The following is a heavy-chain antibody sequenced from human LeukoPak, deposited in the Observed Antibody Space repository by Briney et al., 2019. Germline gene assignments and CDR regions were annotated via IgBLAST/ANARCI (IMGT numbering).Heavy chain of an antibody. CDR3: ARDLNSNYGFDY. CDR1: GYTFTSYD. Sequence: ASVKVSCKASGYTFTSYDINWVRQATGQGLEWMGWMNPNSGNTGYAQKFQGRVTMTRNTSISTVYMELTSLRFEDTAVFYCARDLNSNYGFDYWGQGTLVTVSS. CDR2: MNPNSGNT. D-gene: IGHD4-11*01. J-gene: IGHJ4*02. V-gene: IGHV1-8*01.